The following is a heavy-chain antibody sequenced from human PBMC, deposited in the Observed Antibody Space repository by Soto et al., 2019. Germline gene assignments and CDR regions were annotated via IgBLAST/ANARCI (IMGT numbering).Heavy chain of an antibody. J-gene: IGHJ4*02. D-gene: IGHD3-22*01. Sequence: GGSLRLSCAASGFTFSSYSMNWVRQAPGKGLEWVSYISSSSSTIYYADSVKGRFTISRDNAKNSLYLQMNSLRDEDTAVYYCLREVYYYDSSGYSFDYWGQGTLVTVSS. CDR3: LREVYYYDSSGYSFDY. V-gene: IGHV3-48*02. CDR1: GFTFSSYS. CDR2: ISSSSSTI.